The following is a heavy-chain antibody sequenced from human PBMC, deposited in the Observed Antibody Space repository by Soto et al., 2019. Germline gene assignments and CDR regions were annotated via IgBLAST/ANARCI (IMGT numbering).Heavy chain of an antibody. Sequence: PSETLSLTCTVSGGSVSSGSYYWSWIRQPPGKGLEWIGYIYYSGSTNYNPSLKSRVTISVDTSKNQFSLKLSSVTAADTAVYHCARIVVVVAATGEWFDPWGQGTLVTVSS. CDR2: IYYSGST. D-gene: IGHD2-15*01. V-gene: IGHV4-61*01. J-gene: IGHJ5*02. CDR3: ARIVVVVAATGEWFDP. CDR1: GGSVSSGSYY.